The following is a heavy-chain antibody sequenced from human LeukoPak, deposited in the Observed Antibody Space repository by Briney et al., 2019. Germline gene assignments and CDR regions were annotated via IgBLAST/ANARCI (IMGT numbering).Heavy chain of an antibody. J-gene: IGHJ4*02. CDR3: ARRRWLQLLSLDY. CDR2: INHSGST. Sequence: PSETLSLTCAVYGGSFSGYYWSWIRQPPGKGLEWIREINHSGSTNYNPSLKSRVTISVDTSKNQFSLKLSSMTAADTAVHYCARRRWLQLLSLDYWGQGTLVTVSS. D-gene: IGHD5-24*01. CDR1: GGSFSGYY. V-gene: IGHV4-34*01.